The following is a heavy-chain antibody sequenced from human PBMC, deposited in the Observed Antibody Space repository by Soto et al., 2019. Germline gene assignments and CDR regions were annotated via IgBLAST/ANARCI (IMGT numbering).Heavy chain of an antibody. CDR3: AKDYDILTGYPGAY. CDR1: GFTFSSYG. Sequence: GGSLRLSCAAPGFTFSSYGMHWVRQAPGKGLEWVAVISYDGSNKYYADSVKGRFTISRDNSKNTLYLQMNSLRAEDTAVYYCAKDYDILTGYPGAYWGQGTLVTVSS. D-gene: IGHD3-9*01. CDR2: ISYDGSNK. V-gene: IGHV3-30*18. J-gene: IGHJ4*02.